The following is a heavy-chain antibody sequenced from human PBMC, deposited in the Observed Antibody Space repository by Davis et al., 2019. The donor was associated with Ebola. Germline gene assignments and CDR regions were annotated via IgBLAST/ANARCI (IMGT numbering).Heavy chain of an antibody. D-gene: IGHD5-18*01. V-gene: IGHV4-59*01. J-gene: IGHJ2*01. Sequence: SETLSLTCTVSGVSISSYYWSWIRQPPGKGLEWIGYIYSSGSTNYNPSLKSRVTISVDTSKNQFSLKLNSVTAADTAVYYCARALGRYSYGYWYFDLWGRGTLVTVSS. CDR3: ARALGRYSYGYWYFDL. CDR1: GVSISSYY. CDR2: IYSSGST.